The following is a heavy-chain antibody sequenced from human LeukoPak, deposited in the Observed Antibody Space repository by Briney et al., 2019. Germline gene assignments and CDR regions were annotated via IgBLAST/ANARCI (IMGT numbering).Heavy chain of an antibody. V-gene: IGHV4-61*01. CDR1: GGSVTSDTYY. CDR3: ARSNDNSWYFDY. CDR2: ICYSGST. Sequence: PSETLSLTCTVSGGSVTSDTYYWSWIRQPPGKGLEWIGYICYSGSTNYNPSLKSRVTISVDTSKNQFSLKLSSVTAADTAVYYCARSNDNSWYFDYWGQGTLVTVSS. J-gene: IGHJ4*02. D-gene: IGHD6-13*01.